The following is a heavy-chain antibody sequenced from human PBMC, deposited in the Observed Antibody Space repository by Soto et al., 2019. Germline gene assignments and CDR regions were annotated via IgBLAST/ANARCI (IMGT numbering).Heavy chain of an antibody. V-gene: IGHV4-59*01. Sequence: QVQLQESGPGLVKPSETLSLTCTVSGGSISSYYWSWIRQPPGKGLEWIGYIYYSGSTNYNPSLKSRVTISVDTSKNPFSLKLSSVTAADTAVYYCARDGAAVAGRREYGMDVWGQGTTVTVSS. J-gene: IGHJ6*02. CDR2: IYYSGST. CDR1: GGSISSYY. CDR3: ARDGAAVAGRREYGMDV. D-gene: IGHD6-19*01.